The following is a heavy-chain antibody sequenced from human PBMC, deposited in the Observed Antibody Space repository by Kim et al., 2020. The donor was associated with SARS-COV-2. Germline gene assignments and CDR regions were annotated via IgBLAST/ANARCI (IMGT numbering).Heavy chain of an antibody. D-gene: IGHD3-16*01. J-gene: IGHJ3*01. CDR2: MYIGGNT. CDR3: AGQFGGMLGGFDL. V-gene: IGHV3-53*01. CDR1: GFTVNNRY. Sequence: GGSLRLSCAASGFTVNNRYMTWVRQAPGKGLEFVAVMYIGGNTYYIDSVKGRFTITRDNSKNTMFLQMNNVIAEDTAMYHYAGQFGGMLGGFDLWCQGT.